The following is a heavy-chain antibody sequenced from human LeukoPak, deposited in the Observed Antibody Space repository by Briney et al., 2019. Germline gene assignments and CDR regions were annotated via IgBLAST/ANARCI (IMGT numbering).Heavy chain of an antibody. J-gene: IGHJ4*02. CDR1: GYTFTSYG. V-gene: IGHV1-18*01. D-gene: IGHD6-13*01. CDR3: ARGGIAAANVELPDYFDY. CDR2: ISAYNGNT. Sequence: ASVKVSCKASGYTFTSYGISWVRQAPGQGLEWMEWISAYNGNTNYAQKLQGRVTMTTDTSTSTAYMELRSLRSDDTAVYYCARGGIAAANVELPDYFDYWGQGTLVTVSS.